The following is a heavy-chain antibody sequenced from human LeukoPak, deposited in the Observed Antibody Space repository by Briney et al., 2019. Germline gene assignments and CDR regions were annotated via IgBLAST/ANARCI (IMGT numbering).Heavy chain of an antibody. J-gene: IGHJ4*02. D-gene: IGHD3-3*01. Sequence: SETLSLTCTVSGDSISTSAYYWSWIRQRPGTGLEWIAYIHYIGSAYSNPSLESRVTMSVDTSSNQFSLNVASVTAADTAVYYCARVRDDYFFDCWGQGIPVTVSS. CDR1: GDSISTSAYY. CDR2: IHYIGSA. CDR3: ARVRDDYFFDC. V-gene: IGHV4-31*03.